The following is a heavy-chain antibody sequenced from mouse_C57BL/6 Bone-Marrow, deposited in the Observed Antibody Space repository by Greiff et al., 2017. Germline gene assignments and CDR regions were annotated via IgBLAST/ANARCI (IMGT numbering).Heavy chain of an antibody. J-gene: IGHJ1*03. CDR2: ISSGGSYT. Sequence: EVKLVESGGDLVKPGGSLKLSCAASGFTFSSYGMSWVRQTPDKRLEWVATISSGGSYTYYPDSVKGRFTISRDNAKNTLYLQMSSLKSEDTAMDYCARRGLRWYFDVWGTGTTVTVSS. CDR1: GFTFSSYG. D-gene: IGHD1-1*01. CDR3: ARRGLRWYFDV. V-gene: IGHV5-6*02.